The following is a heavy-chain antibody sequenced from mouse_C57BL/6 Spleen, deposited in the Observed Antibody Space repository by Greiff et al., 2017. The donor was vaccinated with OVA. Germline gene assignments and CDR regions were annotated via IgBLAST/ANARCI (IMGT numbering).Heavy chain of an antibody. D-gene: IGHD1-1*01. V-gene: IGHV1-26*01. CDR3: AREGVVADAMDY. Sequence: VQLKQSGPELVKPGASVKISCKASGYTFTDYYMNWVKQSHGKSLEWIGDINPNNGGTSYNQKFKGKATLTVDKSSSTAYMELRSLTSEDSAVYYCAREGVVADAMDYWGQGTSVTVSS. CDR1: GYTFTDYY. J-gene: IGHJ4*01. CDR2: INPNNGGT.